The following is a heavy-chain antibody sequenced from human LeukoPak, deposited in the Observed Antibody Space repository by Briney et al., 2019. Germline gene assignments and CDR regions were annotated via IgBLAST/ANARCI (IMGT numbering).Heavy chain of an antibody. V-gene: IGHV1-69*05. CDR2: IIPIFGTA. CDR1: GGTFSSYA. J-gene: IGHJ4*02. Sequence: SVKVSCKASGGTFSSYAISWVRQAPGQGLEWMGGIIPIFGTANYAQKLQGRVTITTDESTSTAYMELSSLRSEDTAVYYCAREGYYDSSGYYYGYFDYWGQGTLVTVSS. CDR3: AREGYYDSSGYYYGYFDY. D-gene: IGHD3-22*01.